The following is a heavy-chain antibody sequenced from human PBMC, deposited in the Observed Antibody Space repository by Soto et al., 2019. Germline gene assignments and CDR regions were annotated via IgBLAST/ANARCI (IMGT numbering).Heavy chain of an antibody. J-gene: IGHJ6*02. CDR2: IYYSGST. D-gene: IGHD3-16*01. V-gene: IGHV4-30-4*01. CDR3: ASHDYAHYGMDV. Sequence: QVQLQESGPGLVKPSQTLSLTCTVSGGSISSGDYYWRWIRQPPGKGLEWIGYIYYSGSTYYNPSHKSLVTISVDTSKNQFALKLSSVTAADTAVYYCASHDYAHYGMDVWGQGTTVTVSS. CDR1: GGSISSGDYY.